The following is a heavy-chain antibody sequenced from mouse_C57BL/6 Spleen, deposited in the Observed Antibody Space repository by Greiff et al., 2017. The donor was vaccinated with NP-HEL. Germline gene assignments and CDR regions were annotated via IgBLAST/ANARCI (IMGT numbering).Heavy chain of an antibody. Sequence: DVMLVESGGGLVKPGGSLKLSCAASGFTFSSYTMSWVRQTPEKRLEWVATISGGGGNTYYPDSVKGRFTISRDNAKNTLYLQMSSLRSEDTALYYCARHTTVVVDYWGQGTTLTVSS. CDR1: GFTFSSYT. J-gene: IGHJ2*01. V-gene: IGHV5-9*01. D-gene: IGHD1-1*01. CDR3: ARHTTVVVDY. CDR2: ISGGGGNT.